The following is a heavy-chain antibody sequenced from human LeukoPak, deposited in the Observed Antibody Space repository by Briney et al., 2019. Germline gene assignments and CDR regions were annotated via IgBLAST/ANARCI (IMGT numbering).Heavy chain of an antibody. V-gene: IGHV1-69*05. CDR3: ARAAPSGSYSFDY. D-gene: IGHD3-10*01. Sequence: GASVKVSCKASGGTFSSYAISWVRQAPGQGLEWMGGTIPIFGTANYAQKFQGRVTITTDESTSTAYMELSSLRSEDTAVYYCARAAPSGSYSFDYWGQGTLVTVSS. J-gene: IGHJ4*02. CDR1: GGTFSSYA. CDR2: TIPIFGTA.